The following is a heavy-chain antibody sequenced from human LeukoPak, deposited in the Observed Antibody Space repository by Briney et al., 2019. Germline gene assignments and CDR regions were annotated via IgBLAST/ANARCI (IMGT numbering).Heavy chain of an antibody. V-gene: IGHV1-69*13. D-gene: IGHD3-16*02. CDR1: GGTFSSYA. CDR2: IIPIFGTA. Sequence: ASVKVSCKASGGTFSSYAISWVRQAPGQGLEWMGGIIPIFGTANYAQKFQGRVTITVDESTSTAYMELSSLRSEDTAVYYCARLSYYDYVWGSYRTPPHYFDYWGQGTLVTVSS. J-gene: IGHJ4*02. CDR3: ARLSYYDYVWGSYRTPPHYFDY.